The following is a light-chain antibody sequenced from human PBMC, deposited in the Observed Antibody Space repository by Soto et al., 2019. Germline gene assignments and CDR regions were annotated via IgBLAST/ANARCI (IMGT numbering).Light chain of an antibody. CDR2: DDT. J-gene: IGLJ1*01. V-gene: IGLV2-23*01. CDR3: CLYVGGRTYL. CDR1: VGL. Sequence: QSALTQPASVSGSPGQSITISCTGTVGLVSWYQQHPGKVPKLIIYDDTKRPSGVSSRFSGSKSGNTASLTISGLQTEDEADYYCCLYVGGRTYLFGTGTKVPVL.